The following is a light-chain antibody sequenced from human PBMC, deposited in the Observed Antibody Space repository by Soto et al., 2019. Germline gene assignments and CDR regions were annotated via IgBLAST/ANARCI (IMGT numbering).Light chain of an antibody. Sequence: EIVLTQSPGTLSLSPGERATLSCRTSQSVSSGHLAWYHHRPGQAPRLLIYGASSRATGVPDRFSGSGSGTDFTLIITRLEPEDFVVYYCQQYGSSITFGQGTKLEVK. J-gene: IGKJ2*01. V-gene: IGKV3-20*01. CDR1: QSVSSGH. CDR2: GAS. CDR3: QQYGSSIT.